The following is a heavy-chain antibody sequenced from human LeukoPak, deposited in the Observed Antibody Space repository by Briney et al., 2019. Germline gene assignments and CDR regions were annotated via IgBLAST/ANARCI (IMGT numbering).Heavy chain of an antibody. Sequence: PSETLSLTCTVSGGSISSYYWSWIRQPPGKGLEWIGSIYHSGSTYYNPSLKSRVTISVDTSKNQFSLKLSSVTAADTAVYYCARSYSGSYTFDYWGQGTLVTVSS. D-gene: IGHD1-26*01. CDR1: GGSISSYY. J-gene: IGHJ4*02. CDR3: ARSYSGSYTFDY. CDR2: IYHSGST. V-gene: IGHV4-59*08.